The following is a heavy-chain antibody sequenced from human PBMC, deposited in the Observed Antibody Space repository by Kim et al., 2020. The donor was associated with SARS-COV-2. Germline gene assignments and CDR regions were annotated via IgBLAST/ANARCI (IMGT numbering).Heavy chain of an antibody. V-gene: IGHV3-30*07. CDR3: ARGLRASQQRGYFDY. J-gene: IGHJ4*02. Sequence: DTGKGRFTIPRANSKDRLYLQKNSLRAEDTAVYYCARGLRASQQRGYFDYWGQGTLVTVSS. D-gene: IGHD6-13*01.